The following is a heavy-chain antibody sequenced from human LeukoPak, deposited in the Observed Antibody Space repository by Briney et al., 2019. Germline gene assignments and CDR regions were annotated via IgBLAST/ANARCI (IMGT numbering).Heavy chain of an antibody. CDR2: ISGPGTNT. Sequence: PGGSLRLSCAASGFTFSSFVMTWVRQAPGKGLEWVSGISGPGTNTYHADSVKGRFTISRDNSKNTLYLQMNSLRVEDTAVCYCVGLYKDFWGQGTLVTVSS. J-gene: IGHJ4*02. CDR3: VGLYKDF. CDR1: GFTFSSFV. V-gene: IGHV3-23*01. D-gene: IGHD1-1*01.